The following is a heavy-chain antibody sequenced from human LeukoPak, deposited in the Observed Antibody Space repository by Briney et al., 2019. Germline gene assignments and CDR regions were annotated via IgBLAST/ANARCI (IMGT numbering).Heavy chain of an antibody. CDR2: ISGSGGST. CDR1: GFTFSSYA. D-gene: IGHD1-14*01. Sequence: GGSLRLSCAASGFTFSSYAMSWVCQAPGKGLEWVSAISGSGGSTYYADSVKGRFTISRDNSKNTLYLQMNSLRAEDTAVYHCAKPRYPFRTTDFDYWGQGTLVTVSS. J-gene: IGHJ4*02. V-gene: IGHV3-23*01. CDR3: AKPRYPFRTTDFDY.